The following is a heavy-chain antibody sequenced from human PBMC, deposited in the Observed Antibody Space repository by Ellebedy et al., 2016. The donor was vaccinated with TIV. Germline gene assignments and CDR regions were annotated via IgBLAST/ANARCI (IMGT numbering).Heavy chain of an antibody. Sequence: MPSETLSLTCTVSGGSISSYYWSWIRQPPGKGLEWIGNIYYSGSTYYNPSLKSRVTISVDTSKNQFSLRLSSVTAADTAVYYCTRHLGGAKQFWVWFDPWGQGTLVTVSS. CDR1: GGSISSYY. J-gene: IGHJ5*02. V-gene: IGHV4-59*04. D-gene: IGHD3-16*01. CDR2: IYYSGST. CDR3: TRHLGGAKQFWVWFDP.